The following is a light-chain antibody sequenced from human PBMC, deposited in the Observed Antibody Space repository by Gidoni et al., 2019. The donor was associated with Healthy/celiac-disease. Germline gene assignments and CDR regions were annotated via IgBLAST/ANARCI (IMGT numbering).Light chain of an antibody. Sequence: DIQMTQYQSSLSASVGDRVTITCQASQDISNYLNWYQQKPGKAPKLLIYDASNLETGVPSRFSGSGSGTDFTFTISSLQPEDIATYYCQQYDNLLLTFGGGTKVEIK. J-gene: IGKJ4*01. CDR1: QDISNY. V-gene: IGKV1-33*01. CDR3: QQYDNLLLT. CDR2: DAS.